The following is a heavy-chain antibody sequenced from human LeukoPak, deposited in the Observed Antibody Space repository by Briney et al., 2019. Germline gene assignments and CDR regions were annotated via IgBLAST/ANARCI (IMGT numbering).Heavy chain of an antibody. CDR1: GFTFSSYS. Sequence: GGSLRLSCAASGFTFSSYSMNWVRQAPGKGLEWVSSISSSSSYIYYADSVKGRFTISRDNAKSSLYLQMNSLRAEDTAVYYCARAGGKQLWSFDYWGQGTLVTVSS. J-gene: IGHJ4*02. D-gene: IGHD5-18*01. CDR2: ISSSSSYI. V-gene: IGHV3-21*01. CDR3: ARAGGKQLWSFDY.